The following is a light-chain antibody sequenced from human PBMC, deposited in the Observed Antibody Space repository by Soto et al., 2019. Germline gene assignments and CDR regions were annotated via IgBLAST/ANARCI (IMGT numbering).Light chain of an antibody. CDR3: QKYGSSPGLT. CDR1: QSVSSKF. J-gene: IGKJ4*01. Sequence: EIVLTQSPGTLSLSPGERAALSCRASQSVSSKFLAWYQQKPGQAPRLLIYAASNRATGIPDRFSGSGSGTDFTLTISRLEPEDFAVYYCQKYGSSPGLTFGGGTKVDIK. CDR2: AAS. V-gene: IGKV3-20*01.